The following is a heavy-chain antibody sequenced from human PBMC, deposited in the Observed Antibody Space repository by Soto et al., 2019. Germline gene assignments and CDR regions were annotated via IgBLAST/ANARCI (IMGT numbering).Heavy chain of an antibody. CDR2: MNPGSGDT. Sequence: ASVKVSCKASGYSFTNNGVSWVRQAPGQGLEWMGWMNPGSGDTGYAQKSQGRVTMTRDISIATAYMELSSLRSDDTAIYYCARMETFGSLNWFDPWGQGTLVTVSS. CDR3: ARMETFGSLNWFDP. CDR1: GYSFTNNG. V-gene: IGHV1-8*01. J-gene: IGHJ5*02. D-gene: IGHD3-16*01.